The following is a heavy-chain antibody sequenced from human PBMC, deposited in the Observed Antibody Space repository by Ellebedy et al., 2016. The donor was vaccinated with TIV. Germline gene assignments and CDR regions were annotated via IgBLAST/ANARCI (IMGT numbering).Heavy chain of an antibody. J-gene: IGHJ2*01. Sequence: SETLSLTCAVYGGSFSGYYWSWIRQPPGKGLEWIGEINHSGSTNYNPSLRSRVTISVDTSKNQFSLKLSSVTAADTAVYYCAREVVAATGYWYFDLWGRGTLVTVSS. V-gene: IGHV4-34*01. D-gene: IGHD2-15*01. CDR2: INHSGST. CDR3: AREVVAATGYWYFDL. CDR1: GGSFSGYY.